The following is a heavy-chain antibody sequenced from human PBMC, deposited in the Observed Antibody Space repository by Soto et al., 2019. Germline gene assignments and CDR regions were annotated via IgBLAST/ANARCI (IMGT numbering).Heavy chain of an antibody. CDR2: IIPIFGTA. CDR1: GGTFSSYA. CDR3: ARDDMIVPAANHYYGMDV. D-gene: IGHD2-2*01. Sequence: WASVKVSCKASGGTFSSYAISWVRQAPGQGLEWMGGIIPIFGTANYAQKFQGRVTITADESTSTAYMELSSLRSEDTAVYYCARDDMIVPAANHYYGMDVWGQGTTVTVYS. J-gene: IGHJ6*02. V-gene: IGHV1-69*13.